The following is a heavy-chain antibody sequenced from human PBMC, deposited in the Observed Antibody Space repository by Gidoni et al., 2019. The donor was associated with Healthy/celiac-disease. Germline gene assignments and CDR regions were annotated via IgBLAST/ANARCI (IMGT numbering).Heavy chain of an antibody. J-gene: IGHJ6*02. Sequence: EVQLVESGGGLVQPGGYLRLSCAASGFTFSSYSMNWVSYISSSSSTIYDADSVKGRFTISRDNAKNSLYLQMNSLRDEDTAVYYCARAPVGYGDYVWNYYYYGMDVWGQGTTVTVSS. CDR2: ISSSSSTI. D-gene: IGHD4-17*01. CDR1: GFTFSSYS. V-gene: IGHV3-48*02. CDR3: ARAPVGYGDYVWNYYYYGMDV.